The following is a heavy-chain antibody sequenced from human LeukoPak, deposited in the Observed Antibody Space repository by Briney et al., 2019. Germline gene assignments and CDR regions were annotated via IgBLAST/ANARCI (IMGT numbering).Heavy chain of an antibody. J-gene: IGHJ4*02. D-gene: IGHD3-3*01. CDR1: SGSISSSSYY. V-gene: IGHV4-39*01. CDR3: ASRPFLSLEWLSPFDY. Sequence: SETLSLTCTVSSGSISSSSYYWGWIRQPPGKGLEWIGSIYYSGSTYYNPSLKSRVTISVDTSKNQFSLKLSSVTAADTAVYYCASRPFLSLEWLSPFDYWGQGTLVTVSS. CDR2: IYYSGST.